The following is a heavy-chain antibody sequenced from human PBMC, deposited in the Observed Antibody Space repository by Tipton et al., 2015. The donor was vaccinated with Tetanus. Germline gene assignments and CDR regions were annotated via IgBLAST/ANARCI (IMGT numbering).Heavy chain of an antibody. Sequence: RSLRLSCAASGFPFNTYAMHWVRQAPGKGLEWVAVIWYDGTTTYYADSVEGRFTISRDNPKNMLYLQMNSLRAEDTAVYYCAKDRAAGGPGASWGQGTLVTVSS. CDR3: AKDRAAGGPGAS. CDR1: GFPFNTYA. CDR2: IWYDGTTT. V-gene: IGHV3-33*06. D-gene: IGHD6-13*01. J-gene: IGHJ5*02.